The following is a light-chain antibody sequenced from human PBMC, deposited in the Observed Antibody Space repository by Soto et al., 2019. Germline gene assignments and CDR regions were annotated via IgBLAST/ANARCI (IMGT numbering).Light chain of an antibody. CDR3: QQYYSYPQT. Sequence: AIRMTQSPSSFSASTGDRVTITCRASQGISSYLAWYQQKPGKAPKLLIYAASTLQSGVPSRFRGSGSGTDFTLTISFLQSEDFATYYCQQYYSYPQTFGHGTKLEIK. CDR2: AAS. CDR1: QGISSY. J-gene: IGKJ2*01. V-gene: IGKV1-8*01.